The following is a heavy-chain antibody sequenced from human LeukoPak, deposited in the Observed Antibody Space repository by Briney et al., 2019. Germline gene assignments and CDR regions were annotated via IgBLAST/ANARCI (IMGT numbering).Heavy chain of an antibody. CDR3: ARDYTSYPSYYYYYMDV. CDR1: GYTFTGYY. J-gene: IGHJ6*03. CDR2: IIPILGIA. D-gene: IGHD2-2*01. V-gene: IGHV1-69*04. Sequence: GASVKVSCKASGYTFTGYYMHWVRQAPGQGLEWMGRIIPILGIANYAQKFQGRVTITADKSTSTAYMELSSLRSEDTAVYYCARDYTSYPSYYYYYMDVWGKGTTVTVSS.